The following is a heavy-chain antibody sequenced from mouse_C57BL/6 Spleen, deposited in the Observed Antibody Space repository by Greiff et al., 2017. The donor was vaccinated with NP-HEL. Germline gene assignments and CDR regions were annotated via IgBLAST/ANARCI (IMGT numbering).Heavy chain of an antibody. Sequence: VQLQQSGPELVKPGDSVKISCKASGYSFTGYFMNWVMQSHGKSLEWIGRINPYNGDTFYNQKFTGKATLTVDKSSSTAHMELRSLTSEDSAVDYCARWGDGYYHWFAYWGQGTLVTVSA. D-gene: IGHD2-3*01. CDR2: INPYNGDT. J-gene: IGHJ3*01. CDR1: GYSFTGYF. V-gene: IGHV1-20*01. CDR3: ARWGDGYYHWFAY.